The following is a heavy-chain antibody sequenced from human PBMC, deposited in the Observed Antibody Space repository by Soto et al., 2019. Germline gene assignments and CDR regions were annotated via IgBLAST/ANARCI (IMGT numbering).Heavy chain of an antibody. V-gene: IGHV4-59*01. CDR3: ASRTGPTRRDY. D-gene: IGHD1-26*01. Sequence: PSETLSLTCTVSGGSIGSYYWSWIRQPPGKGLEWIGYISYSGSTNYNPSLESRVTISVDTSKTQFSLKLSSVTAADTAVYYCASRTGPTRRDYRAQGTLVPVSS. CDR1: GGSIGSYY. CDR2: ISYSGST. J-gene: IGHJ4*02.